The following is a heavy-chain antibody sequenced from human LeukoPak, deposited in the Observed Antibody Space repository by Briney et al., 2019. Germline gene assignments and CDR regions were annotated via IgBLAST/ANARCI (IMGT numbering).Heavy chain of an antibody. CDR1: GFTFSSYG. Sequence: PGGSLRLSCAASGFTFSSYGMHWVRQAPGKGLGWLTFIRYDGTEQYYPDSVKGRFTVSRDNSKNTPYLQMNSLRAEDTAVYYCAKGYSYGFDYWGRGILVTISS. D-gene: IGHD5-18*01. V-gene: IGHV3-30*02. CDR3: AKGYSYGFDY. CDR2: IRYDGTEQ. J-gene: IGHJ4*02.